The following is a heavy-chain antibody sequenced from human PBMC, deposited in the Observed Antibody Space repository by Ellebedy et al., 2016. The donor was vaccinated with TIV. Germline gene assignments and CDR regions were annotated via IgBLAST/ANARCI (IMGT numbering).Heavy chain of an antibody. CDR2: IIPIFGTA. J-gene: IGHJ4*02. CDR3: ASRVDYYGSGSPYYFDY. Sequence: SVKVSXKASGGTFSSYAISWVRQAPGQGLEWMGGIIPIFGTANYAQKFQGRVTITADESTSTAYMELSSLRSEDTAVYYCASRVDYYGSGSPYYFDYWGQGTLVTVSS. V-gene: IGHV1-69*13. D-gene: IGHD3-10*01. CDR1: GGTFSSYA.